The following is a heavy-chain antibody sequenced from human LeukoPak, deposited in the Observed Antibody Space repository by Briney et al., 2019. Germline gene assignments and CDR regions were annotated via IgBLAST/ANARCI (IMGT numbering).Heavy chain of an antibody. CDR2: IFYRGST. D-gene: IGHD6-13*01. CDR1: DGSINTPNYY. Sequence: SETLSLTCTVSDGSINTPNYYWGWIRQPPGKGLEWIGNIFYRGSTYYGPSLKSRVTISLDTSKNQFSLNLNSVTAADTAVYYCARAKYSSSWYSDFDYWGQGTLVTVSS. J-gene: IGHJ4*02. V-gene: IGHV4-39*07. CDR3: ARAKYSSSWYSDFDY.